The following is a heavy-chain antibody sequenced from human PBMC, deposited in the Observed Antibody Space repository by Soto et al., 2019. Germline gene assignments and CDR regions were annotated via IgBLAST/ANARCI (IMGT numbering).Heavy chain of an antibody. D-gene: IGHD3-10*01. Sequence: QVHLVESGGGVVQPGSSLRVPSVASGFTFSTYGMHWVRQAPGKGLGWVAVMWSNGGIKYNEDSVRGRFTISRDNSKNALYLQMSSLGDEDSAVYYCARDSSGGPTDFDYWGQGTLVTVSS. CDR1: GFTFSTYG. CDR3: ARDSSGGPTDFDY. CDR2: MWSNGGIK. V-gene: IGHV3-33*01. J-gene: IGHJ4*02.